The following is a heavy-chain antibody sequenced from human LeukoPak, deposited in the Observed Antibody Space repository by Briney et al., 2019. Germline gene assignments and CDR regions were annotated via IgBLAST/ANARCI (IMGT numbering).Heavy chain of an antibody. V-gene: IGHV3-9*01. CDR3: AKAPSPQLFVEYFQH. D-gene: IGHD3-10*01. J-gene: IGHJ1*01. CDR1: GFTFDDYA. Sequence: GGSLRLSCAASGFTFDDYAMHWVRQAPGKGLEWVSGISWNSGSIGYADSVKGRFTISRDNAKRSLYLQMNSLGAEDTALYYCAKAPSPQLFVEYFQHWGQGTLVTVSS. CDR2: ISWNSGSI.